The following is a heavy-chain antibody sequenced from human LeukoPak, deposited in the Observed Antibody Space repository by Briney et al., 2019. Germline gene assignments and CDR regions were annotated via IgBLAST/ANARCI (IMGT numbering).Heavy chain of an antibody. Sequence: PGGSLRLSCAASGFTFSSYCMHWVRQAPGKGLEWVAFIRYDGSSKYYADSVKGRFTISRDNSKNTLYVQMNSLRAEDTAVYYCAKDGIRGDFWSGSYFDYWGQGSLVTVSS. CDR3: AKDGIRGDFWSGSYFDY. CDR1: GFTFSSYC. D-gene: IGHD3-3*01. CDR2: IRYDGSSK. J-gene: IGHJ4*02. V-gene: IGHV3-30*02.